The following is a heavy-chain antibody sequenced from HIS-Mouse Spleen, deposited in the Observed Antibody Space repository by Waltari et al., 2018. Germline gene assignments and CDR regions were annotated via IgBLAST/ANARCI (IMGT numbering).Heavy chain of an antibody. CDR3: ARAPIRGYWYFDL. CDR1: GGSISSGGDY. D-gene: IGHD3-16*01. V-gene: IGHV4-31*03. CDR2: IYYSGST. Sequence: VQLQESGPGLVKPSQTLSLPCTVSGGSISSGGDYWSWIRQHPGKGLEWIGYIYYSGSTYYNPSLKSRVTISVDTSKNQFSLKLSSVTAADTAVYYCARAPIRGYWYFDLWGRGTLVTVSS. J-gene: IGHJ2*01.